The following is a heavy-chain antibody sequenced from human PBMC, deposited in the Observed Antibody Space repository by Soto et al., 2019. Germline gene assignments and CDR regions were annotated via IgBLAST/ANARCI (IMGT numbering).Heavy chain of an antibody. CDR1: GDSGSSNSAA. J-gene: IGHJ4*02. Sequence: SQTLALTCAISGDSGSSNSAAWNWIRQSPSRGLEWLGRTYYRSKWYNDYAVSVKSRITINPDTSKNQFSLQLNSVTPEDTAVYYCARSWLYYYDSSGYFDYWGQGTLVTVSS. D-gene: IGHD3-22*01. CDR2: TYYRSKWYN. CDR3: ARSWLYYYDSSGYFDY. V-gene: IGHV6-1*01.